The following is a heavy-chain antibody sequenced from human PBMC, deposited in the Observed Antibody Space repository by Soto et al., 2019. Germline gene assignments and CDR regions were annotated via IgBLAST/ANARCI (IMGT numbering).Heavy chain of an antibody. V-gene: IGHV1-3*01. D-gene: IGHD1-26*01. J-gene: IGHJ4*01. CDR1: GYTFSSYA. CDR3: AKNSWDVTFDF. CDR2: INAGYGNT. Sequence: QVHLVQSGAEVRKPGASVKVSCKASGYTFSSYALHWVRQAPGQRLEWMGWINAGYGNTKSSQTCHDRVPISRDTSASTAYMELTRLRSEDKAVYYCAKNSWDVTFDFLGHGTLVSVS.